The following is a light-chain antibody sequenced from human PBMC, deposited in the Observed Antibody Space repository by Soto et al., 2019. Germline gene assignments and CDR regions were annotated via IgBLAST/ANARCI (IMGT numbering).Light chain of an antibody. CDR2: DVS. CDR3: CSYVGGYSYV. V-gene: IGLV2-11*01. CDR1: SSDVGDYNS. Sequence: QSVLTQPRSVSGPPGQSVTVSCIGTSSDVGDYNSVSWYQQHPGKAPKLMIYDVSKRPSGVPDRFSGSKSGNTASLTISGLQAEDEADYYCCSYVGGYSYVFGIGTKV. J-gene: IGLJ1*01.